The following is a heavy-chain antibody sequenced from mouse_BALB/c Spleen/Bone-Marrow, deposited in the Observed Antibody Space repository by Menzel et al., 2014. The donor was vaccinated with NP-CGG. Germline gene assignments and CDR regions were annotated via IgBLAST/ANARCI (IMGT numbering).Heavy chain of an antibody. Sequence: EVHLVESGPDLVKPSQSLSLTCTVTGYSITSGYSWHWIRQFPGNKLEWMGYIQYSGNTNYSPSLKSRVSITRDTSKNQFFLQLNSVTTEDTATYYCARRGNRLTHYFDYWGQGTTLTVSS. J-gene: IGHJ2*01. CDR3: ARRGNRLTHYFDY. CDR1: GYSITSGYS. V-gene: IGHV3-1*02. CDR2: IQYSGNT. D-gene: IGHD2-1*01.